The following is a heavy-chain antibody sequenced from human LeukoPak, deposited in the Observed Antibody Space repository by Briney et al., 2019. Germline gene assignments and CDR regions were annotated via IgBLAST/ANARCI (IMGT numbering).Heavy chain of an antibody. CDR3: AKDGDIVLMVYGNFDY. Sequence: GGSLRLSCAASGFTFSSCAMSWVRQAPGKGLEWVSAISGSGGSTYYADSVKGRFTISRDNSKNTLYLQMNSLRAEDTAVYYCAKDGDIVLMVYGNFDYWGQGTLVTVSS. CDR1: GFTFSSCA. V-gene: IGHV3-23*01. CDR2: ISGSGGST. D-gene: IGHD2-8*01. J-gene: IGHJ4*02.